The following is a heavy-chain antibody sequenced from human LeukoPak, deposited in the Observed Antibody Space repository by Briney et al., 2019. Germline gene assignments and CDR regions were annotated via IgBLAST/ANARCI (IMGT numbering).Heavy chain of an antibody. J-gene: IGHJ5*02. CDR3: AREVSDYDILTGHTHNWFDP. CDR2: INPNSGGT. CDR1: GYTFTGYY. Sequence: GASVKVSCKASGYTFTGYYMHWVRQAPGQGLEWMGWINPNSGGTNYAQKFQGRVTMTRDTSISTAYMELSRLRSDDTAVYYCAREVSDYDILTGHTHNWFDPWGQGTLVTVSS. V-gene: IGHV1-2*02. D-gene: IGHD3-9*01.